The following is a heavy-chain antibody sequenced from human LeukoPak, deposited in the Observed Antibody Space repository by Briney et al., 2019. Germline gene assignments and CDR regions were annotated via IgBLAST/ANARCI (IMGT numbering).Heavy chain of an antibody. Sequence: GGPLRLSCAASGFTFSSYAMSWARQAPGKGLEWVSAISGSGGSTYYADSVKGRFTISRDNSKNTLYLQMNSLRAEDTAVYYCAKVAYCSSTSCPISNFDYWGQGTLVTVSS. CDR3: AKVAYCSSTSCPISNFDY. V-gene: IGHV3-23*01. CDR2: ISGSGGST. J-gene: IGHJ4*02. D-gene: IGHD2-2*01. CDR1: GFTFSSYA.